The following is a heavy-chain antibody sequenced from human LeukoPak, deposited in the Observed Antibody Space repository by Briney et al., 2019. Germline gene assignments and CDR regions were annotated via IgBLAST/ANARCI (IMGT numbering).Heavy chain of an antibody. V-gene: IGHV1-8*01. CDR3: ARRRSGSSGPPSDH. Sequence: ASVKVSCKASGYTFTSYDINWVRQATGQGLEWMGWMNPNSGNTGYAQKFQGRVNMTRNTSISTAYMGLSSLESEDTAVYYCARRRSGSSGPPSDHWGQGTLVTVSS. CDR1: GYTFTSYD. CDR2: MNPNSGNT. D-gene: IGHD6-6*01. J-gene: IGHJ4*02.